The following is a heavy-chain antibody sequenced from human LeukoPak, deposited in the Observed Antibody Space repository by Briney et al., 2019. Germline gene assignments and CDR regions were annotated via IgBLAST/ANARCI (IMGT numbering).Heavy chain of an antibody. CDR3: ARGKVAGMMVNWFDP. V-gene: IGHV3-66*01. Sequence: GGSLRLSCTVSGFTVSTNSMSWVRQAPGKGLEWVSFIYSDNTHYSDSVKGRFTISRDNAKNTLYLQMNSLRAEDTAVYYCARGKVAGMMVNWFDPWGQGTLVTVSS. D-gene: IGHD6-19*01. J-gene: IGHJ5*02. CDR2: IYSDNT. CDR1: GFTVSTNS.